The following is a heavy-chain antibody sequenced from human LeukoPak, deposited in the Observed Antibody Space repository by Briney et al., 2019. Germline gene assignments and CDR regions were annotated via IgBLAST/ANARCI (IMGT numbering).Heavy chain of an antibody. J-gene: IGHJ4*02. CDR1: GFTFTSSA. CDR3: AADRWVGATTFDY. CDR2: IVVGSGNT. V-gene: IGHV1-58*02. Sequence: GASVKVSSKASGFTFTSSAMQWVRQARGQRLEWIGWIVVGSGNTNYAQKFQERVTITRDMSTSTAYMELSSLRSEDTAVYYCAADRWVGATTFDYWGQGTLVTVSS. D-gene: IGHD1-26*01.